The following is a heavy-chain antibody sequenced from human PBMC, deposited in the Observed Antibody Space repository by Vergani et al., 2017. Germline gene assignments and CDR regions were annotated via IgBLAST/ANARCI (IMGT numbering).Heavy chain of an antibody. J-gene: IGHJ1*01. Sequence: QVRLQESGPRLVKPSQTLSLTCTVSGASINSGGYYWNWNRHDPGRGLEWLGYISYSGTTYYNPSLKSRISISGDTSKSQFSLNMTSVTAADTAVFYCARGSPGTPRTFFPLWGQGILVTVSA. D-gene: IGHD1-7*01. CDR1: GASINSGGYY. V-gene: IGHV4-31*03. CDR3: ARGSPGTPRTFFPL. CDR2: ISYSGTT.